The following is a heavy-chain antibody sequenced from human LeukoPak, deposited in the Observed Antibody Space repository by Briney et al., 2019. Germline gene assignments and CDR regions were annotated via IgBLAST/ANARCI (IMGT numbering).Heavy chain of an antibody. Sequence: SQTLSLTCTVSGGSISSGGYYWSWIRQHPGKGLEWIGYIYYSGSTYCNPSLKSRVTISVDTSKNQFSLKLSSVTAADTAVYYCAREAGYSSGWYQVWGQGTLVTVSS. J-gene: IGHJ4*02. CDR2: IYYSGST. CDR1: GGSISSGGYY. V-gene: IGHV4-31*03. D-gene: IGHD6-19*01. CDR3: AREAGYSSGWYQV.